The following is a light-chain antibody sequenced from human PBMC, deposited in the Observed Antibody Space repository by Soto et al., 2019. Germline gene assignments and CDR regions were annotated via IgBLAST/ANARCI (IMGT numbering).Light chain of an antibody. Sequence: DIQMTQSPSSLSASVGDRVNVTCRASQGISNWLAWYQQKPEKAPKSLIFAASSLQGGVPSRFSGSGSGTDFTLTIGSLQPEDFGTYYCQQYYSFPITFGQGTRLEIK. CDR2: AAS. CDR1: QGISNW. V-gene: IGKV1D-16*01. J-gene: IGKJ5*01. CDR3: QQYYSFPIT.